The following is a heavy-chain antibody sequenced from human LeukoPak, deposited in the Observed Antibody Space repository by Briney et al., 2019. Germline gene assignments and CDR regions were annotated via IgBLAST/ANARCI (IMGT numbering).Heavy chain of an antibody. Sequence: GGSLRLSCAASGFTFDDYAMHWVRQAPGKGLEWVSGISWNSGSIGYADSVKGRFTISRDNAKNSLYLQMNSLRAEDTALYYCAKDKYYYDSSGYDDWGQGTLVTVSS. V-gene: IGHV3-9*01. CDR3: AKDKYYYDSSGYDD. CDR1: GFTFDDYA. CDR2: ISWNSGSI. J-gene: IGHJ4*02. D-gene: IGHD3-22*01.